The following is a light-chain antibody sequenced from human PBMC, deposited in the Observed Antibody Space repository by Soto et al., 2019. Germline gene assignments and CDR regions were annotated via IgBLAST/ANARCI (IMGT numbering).Light chain of an antibody. Sequence: AIRMTQSPSSLSASTGDRVTITCRASQGISSYLAWYQQKPGKAPKLLIYAASTLQSGVPSRFSGSGSGTDFTLTISSLQPDDCATYYCHTYNSYSLHTFGQGTKVDIK. J-gene: IGKJ2*01. CDR2: AAS. V-gene: IGKV1-8*01. CDR3: HTYNSYSLHT. CDR1: QGISSY.